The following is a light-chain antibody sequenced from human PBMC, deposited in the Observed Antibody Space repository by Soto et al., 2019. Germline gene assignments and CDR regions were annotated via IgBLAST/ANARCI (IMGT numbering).Light chain of an antibody. J-gene: IGKJ4*01. CDR2: AAS. CDR3: QQSYSTRLT. CDR1: QSISSY. Sequence: DLQMTQSPSSLSASVGDRVTITCRASQSISSYLNWYQQKPGKAPKLLIYAASSLQSGVPSRFSGSGSGTDFTLTISSLQPEDFATYYFQQSYSTRLTFGGGTKVEIK. V-gene: IGKV1-39*01.